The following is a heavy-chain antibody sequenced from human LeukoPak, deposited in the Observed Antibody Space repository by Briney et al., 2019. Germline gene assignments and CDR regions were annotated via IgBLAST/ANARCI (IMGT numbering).Heavy chain of an antibody. CDR2: IHSTGRT. CDR3: VRDRGAS. Sequence: SETLSLTCTVSGGSISDYYWSWICQPPGKGLEWIGYIHSTGRTNYNPSLKSRVTFSIDTSKNQYSLKLTSVTAADTAVYYCVRDRGASWGQGTLVTVSS. CDR1: GGSISDYY. D-gene: IGHD1-26*01. V-gene: IGHV4-59*01. J-gene: IGHJ4*02.